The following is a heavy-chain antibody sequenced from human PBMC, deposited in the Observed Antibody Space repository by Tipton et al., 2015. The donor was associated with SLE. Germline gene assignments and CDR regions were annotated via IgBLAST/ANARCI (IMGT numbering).Heavy chain of an antibody. D-gene: IGHD3-10*01. V-gene: IGHV3-23*01. CDR3: ARWWFRESHRGGFDS. CDR2: INSSGRSA. Sequence: AVSGFTFSNYAINWVRQAPGKGLEWVSVINSSGRSAYYADSVKGRFTISRDNSKNSLYLGMNSLRVEDTAVYYCARWWFRESHRGGFDSWGQGTLVSVSS. J-gene: IGHJ4*02. CDR1: GFTFSNYA.